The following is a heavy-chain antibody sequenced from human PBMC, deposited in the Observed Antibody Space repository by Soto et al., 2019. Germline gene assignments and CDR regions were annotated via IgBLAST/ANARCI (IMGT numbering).Heavy chain of an antibody. Sequence: QVQVVQSGVEVRRPGSSVKVSCKASGDTFKNCVISWVRQAPGQGLEWMGGIIPLFGTTDFAQRFQGRLTIPTDAPTTTAYMELSRLRSEDTATYYCAAELGFGKLSVVWGQGTTVIVSS. CDR1: GDTFKNCV. CDR3: AAELGFGKLSVV. D-gene: IGHD3-10*01. J-gene: IGHJ6*02. V-gene: IGHV1-69*01. CDR2: IIPLFGTT.